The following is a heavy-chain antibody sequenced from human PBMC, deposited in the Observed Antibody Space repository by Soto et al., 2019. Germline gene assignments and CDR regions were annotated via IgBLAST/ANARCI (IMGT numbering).Heavy chain of an antibody. V-gene: IGHV4-39*01. J-gene: IGHJ4*02. CDR1: GGSISSSSYY. CDR3: ARRGSSGWYGY. Sequence: QLQLQESGPGLVKPSETLSLTCTVSGGSISSSSYYWGWIRQPPRKGLEWIGKIYYSGSTYYNPSLKSRVTISVDTSKNQFSLKLSSVTAADTAVYYCARRGSSGWYGYWGQGTLVTVSS. D-gene: IGHD6-13*01. CDR2: IYYSGST.